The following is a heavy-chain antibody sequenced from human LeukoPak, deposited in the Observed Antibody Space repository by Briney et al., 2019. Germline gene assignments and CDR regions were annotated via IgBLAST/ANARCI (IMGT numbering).Heavy chain of an antibody. V-gene: IGHV3-23*01. CDR2: ISGSGAST. CDR3: AKAYYDSSGYYSFDY. J-gene: IGHJ4*02. Sequence: GGSLRLSCAASGFTFSSCAMSWGRQAPGKGLEWVSGISGSGASTYYADSVRGRFTISSDNSKNTLYLQMNSLRAEDTAVYYCAKAYYDSSGYYSFDYWGQGTLVTVSS. CDR1: GFTFSSCA. D-gene: IGHD3-22*01.